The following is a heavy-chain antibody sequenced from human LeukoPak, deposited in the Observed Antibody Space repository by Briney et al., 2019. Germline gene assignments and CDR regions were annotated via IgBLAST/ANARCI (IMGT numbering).Heavy chain of an antibody. J-gene: IGHJ4*02. CDR1: GFTFSSYG. CDR3: AKDTVPITIFGVVKVGYFDY. D-gene: IGHD3-3*01. Sequence: PGGSLRLSCAASGFTFSSYGMSWVRQAPGKGLEWVSAISGSGGSTYYADSVKGRFTISRDNSKNTLYLQMNSLRAEDTAVYYCAKDTVPITIFGVVKVGYFDYWGQGTLVTVSS. V-gene: IGHV3-23*01. CDR2: ISGSGGST.